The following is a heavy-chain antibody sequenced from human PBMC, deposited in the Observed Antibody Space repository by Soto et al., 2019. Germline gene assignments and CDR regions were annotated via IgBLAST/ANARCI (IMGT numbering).Heavy chain of an antibody. CDR2: IIPIFGTA. CDR3: ARDHRFLNYYYGMDV. V-gene: IGHV1-69*13. CDR1: GGTFSSYA. Sequence: SVKVSCKASGGTFSSYAISWVRQAPGQGLEWMGGIIPIFGTANYAQKFQGRVTITADESTSTAYMELSSLRSEDTAVYYCARDHRFLNYYYGMDVWGLGTTVTVSS. D-gene: IGHD3-10*01. J-gene: IGHJ6*02.